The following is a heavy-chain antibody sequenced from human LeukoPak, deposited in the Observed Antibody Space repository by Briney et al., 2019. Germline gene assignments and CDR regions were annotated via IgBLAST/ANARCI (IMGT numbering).Heavy chain of an antibody. J-gene: IGHJ4*02. CDR1: GYTFTGYY. CDR3: TGGATTPVY. Sequence: ASVKVSCKASGYTFTGYYMHWVRQAPGQGLEWMRWINPNSGGTNYALKFQGRVTMTRDTSISTAFMELSRLTSDDTAVYYCTGGATTPVYWGQGTLVTVSS. V-gene: IGHV1-2*02. D-gene: IGHD5-12*01. CDR2: INPNSGGT.